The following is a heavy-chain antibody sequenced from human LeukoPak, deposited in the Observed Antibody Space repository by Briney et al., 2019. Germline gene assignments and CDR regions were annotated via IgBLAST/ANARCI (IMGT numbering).Heavy chain of an antibody. CDR2: IYYSGST. V-gene: IGHV4-59*01. CDR1: GGSIRSYY. J-gene: IGHJ4*02. Sequence: SETLPLTCNVPGGSIRSYYWSWIRQPPGKGLEYIGYIYYSGSTNYNPSLKSRVTISVDTSKNQFSLKLSSVTAADTAVYYCASHIAARFDYWGPGTLVTVSS. CDR3: ASHIAARFDY. D-gene: IGHD6-6*01.